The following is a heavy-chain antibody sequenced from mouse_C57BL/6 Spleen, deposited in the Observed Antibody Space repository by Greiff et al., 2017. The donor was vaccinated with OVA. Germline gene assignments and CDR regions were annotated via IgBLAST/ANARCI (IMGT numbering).Heavy chain of an antibody. D-gene: IGHD1-1*01. J-gene: IGHJ4*01. Sequence: QVHVKQSGPGLVQPSQSLSITCTVSGFSLTSYGVHWVRQSPGKGLEWLGVIWSGGSTDYNAAFISRLSISKDNSKSQVFFKMNSLQADDTAIYYCARKDGSSFYAMDYWGQGTSVTVSS. CDR2: IWSGGST. CDR3: ARKDGSSFYAMDY. V-gene: IGHV2-2*01. CDR1: GFSLTSYG.